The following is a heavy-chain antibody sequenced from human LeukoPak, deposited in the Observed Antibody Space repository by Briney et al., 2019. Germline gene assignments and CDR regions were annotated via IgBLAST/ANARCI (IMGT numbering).Heavy chain of an antibody. CDR3: ARVVTVVVPEDYYYYYMDV. J-gene: IGHJ6*03. CDR1: GGSISSYY. CDR2: IYYSGST. Sequence: SETLSLTCTVSGGSISSYYWSWIRQPPGKGLEWIGYIYYSGSTNYNPSLKSRVTMSVDTSKNQFSLQLSSVTAADTAVYYCARVVTVVVPEDYYYYYMDVWGKGTTVTVPS. V-gene: IGHV4-59*12. D-gene: IGHD2-2*01.